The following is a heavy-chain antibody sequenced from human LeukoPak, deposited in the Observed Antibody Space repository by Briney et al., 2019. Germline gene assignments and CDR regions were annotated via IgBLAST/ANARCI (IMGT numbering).Heavy chain of an antibody. V-gene: IGHV4-38-2*02. CDR2: IYHSGNT. CDR1: GDSISRGYY. J-gene: IGHJ4*02. Sequence: PSETVSLTCAVSGDSISRGYYWGWIRQSPGKGLEWIASIYHSGNTNYNPSLKSRVTISVDTSKNQISLSLRSVTAADTAVYYCARESITGTTDYWGQGTLVTVSS. D-gene: IGHD1-7*01. CDR3: ARESITGTTDY.